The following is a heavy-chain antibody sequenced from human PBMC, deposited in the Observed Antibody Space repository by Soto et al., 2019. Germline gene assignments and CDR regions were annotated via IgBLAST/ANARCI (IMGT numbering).Heavy chain of an antibody. J-gene: IGHJ6*04. Sequence: QVQLVESGGGVVQPGRSLRLSCAASGFTFSSYAMHWVRQAPGKGLEWVAVISYDGSNKYYADSVKGRFTISRDNSKNTLYLQMSSMRADDTAVYYCARDQVDIVVVVAATGYYYGMDVWCKGTTVTVSS. D-gene: IGHD2-15*01. CDR1: GFTFSSYA. CDR2: ISYDGSNK. CDR3: ARDQVDIVVVVAATGYYYGMDV. V-gene: IGHV3-30-3*01.